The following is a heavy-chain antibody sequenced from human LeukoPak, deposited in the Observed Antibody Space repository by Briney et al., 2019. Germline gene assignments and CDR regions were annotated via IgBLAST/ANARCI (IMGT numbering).Heavy chain of an antibody. CDR2: INPSGGGT. V-gene: IGHV1-46*01. J-gene: IGHJ4*02. D-gene: IGHD2-15*01. Sequence: ASVKVSCKASGYTFTNYYIHWVRQAPGQGPEWMGIINPSGGGTTYAPKFQGRVTMTKDTSTSTVYMILNSLRSADTALYYCARKTENAVAANYFDYWGQGTLVTISS. CDR1: GYTFTNYY. CDR3: ARKTENAVAANYFDY.